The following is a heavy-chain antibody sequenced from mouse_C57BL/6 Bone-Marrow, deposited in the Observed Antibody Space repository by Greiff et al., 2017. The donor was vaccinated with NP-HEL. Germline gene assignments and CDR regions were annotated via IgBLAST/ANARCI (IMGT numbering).Heavy chain of an antibody. Sequence: EVNVVESGGDLVKPGGSLKLSCAASGFTFSSYGMSWVRQTPDKRLEWVATISSGGSYTYYPDSVKGRFTISRDNAKNTLYLQMSSLKSEDTAMYYCARRGSFAMDYWGQGTSVTVSS. J-gene: IGHJ4*01. CDR1: GFTFSSYG. V-gene: IGHV5-6*02. CDR2: ISSGGSYT. CDR3: ARRGSFAMDY.